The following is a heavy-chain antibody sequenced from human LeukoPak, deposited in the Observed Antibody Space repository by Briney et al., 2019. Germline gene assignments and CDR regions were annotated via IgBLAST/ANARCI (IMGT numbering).Heavy chain of an antibody. CDR3: AKDSSPGWHFDY. J-gene: IGHJ4*02. CDR1: GFTFSNYG. Sequence: GGSLRLSCAASGFTFSNYGMHWVRQAPGKGLEWVAFIQYDGSNKYYADSVKGQFTISRDNSKNTLDLQLNSLRPEDTAMYYCAKDSSPGWHFDYWGQGTLVTVSS. V-gene: IGHV3-30*02. D-gene: IGHD6-19*01. CDR2: IQYDGSNK.